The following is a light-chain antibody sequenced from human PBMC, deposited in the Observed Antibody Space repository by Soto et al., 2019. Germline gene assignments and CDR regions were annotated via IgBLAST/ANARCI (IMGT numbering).Light chain of an antibody. CDR1: QSIDNF. Sequence: DIQMTQSPSSLSASVGDRVTITCRPSQSIDNFLNWYQQKPGKAPNLLIYAASSLQSGVLSRFSGSGSGTDFTLTISSLQPEDSATYYCQQSYSLPYTFGQGTKVEIK. CDR2: AAS. CDR3: QQSYSLPYT. J-gene: IGKJ2*01. V-gene: IGKV1-39*01.